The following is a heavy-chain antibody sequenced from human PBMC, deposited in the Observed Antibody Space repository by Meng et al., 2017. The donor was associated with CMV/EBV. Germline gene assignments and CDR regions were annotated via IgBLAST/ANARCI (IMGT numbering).Heavy chain of an antibody. V-gene: IGHV4-34*01. CDR1: GGSFSGYY. CDR2: INHSGST. Sequence: SETLSLTCAVYGGSFSGYYWSWIRQPPGKGLEWIGEINHSGSTNYNPSLKSRATISVDTSKNQFSLKLSSVTAADTAVYYCATGGSYRFDYWGQGTLVTVSS. D-gene: IGHD1-26*01. J-gene: IGHJ4*02. CDR3: ATGGSYRFDY.